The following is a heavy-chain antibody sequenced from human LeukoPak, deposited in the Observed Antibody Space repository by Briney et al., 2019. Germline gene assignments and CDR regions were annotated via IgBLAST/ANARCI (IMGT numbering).Heavy chain of an antibody. D-gene: IGHD1-1*01. CDR3: ASGFRGQLGYFDY. Sequence: PSETLSLTCTVSGGSISGYYWSWIRQPPGKGLEWIGYIYYSGSSNYNPSLKSRVTMSVDTSKNHFSLKLSSVTAADTAVYYCASGFRGQLGYFDYWGQGTLVTVSS. V-gene: IGHV4-59*01. CDR2: IYYSGSS. CDR1: GGSISGYY. J-gene: IGHJ4*02.